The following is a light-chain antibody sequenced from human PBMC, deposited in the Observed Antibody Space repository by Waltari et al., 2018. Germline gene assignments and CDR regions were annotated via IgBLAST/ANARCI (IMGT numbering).Light chain of an antibody. Sequence: SALTQPASVSGSPGPSTTISCTERSSDVADYPLLSWYHHHPGRAPKLLIYEVSKRPSGVSSRFSGSKSGKTAALTISGLQAEDEGDYYCCAFAGYGVYVFGSGTHVAVL. V-gene: IGLV2-23*02. CDR3: CAFAGYGVYV. CDR2: EVS. CDR1: SSDVADYPL. J-gene: IGLJ1*01.